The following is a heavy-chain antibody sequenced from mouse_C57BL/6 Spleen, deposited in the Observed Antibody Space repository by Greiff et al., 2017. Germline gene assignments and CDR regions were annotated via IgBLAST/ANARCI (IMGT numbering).Heavy chain of an antibody. J-gene: IGHJ1*03. CDR1: GFNIKDYY. CDR3: AKAPYYSNYEDWYFDV. V-gene: IGHV14-2*01. Sequence: VQLQQSGAELVKPGASVKLSCTASGFNIKDYYMHWVQQRTEQGLEWIGRIDPEDGETKYAPKFQGKATIKADTASNTAYLQLSSLTSEDTAVYYCAKAPYYSNYEDWYFDVWGTGTTVTVSS. D-gene: IGHD2-5*01. CDR2: IDPEDGET.